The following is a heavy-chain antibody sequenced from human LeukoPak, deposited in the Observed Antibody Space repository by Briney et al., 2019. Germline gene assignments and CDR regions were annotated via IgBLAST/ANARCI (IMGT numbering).Heavy chain of an antibody. CDR2: ISYSGSTT. CDR1: GFTFSDHH. J-gene: IGHJ5*02. CDR3: ARAGPPAFDP. Sequence: GGSLRLSCAASGFTFSDHHMDWVRQAPGKGLEWVSYISYSGSTTSYADSVKGRFTISRDNAKNSLYLQMNSLRAEDTAVYYCARAGPPAFDPWGQGTLVSVSS. V-gene: IGHV3-11*04.